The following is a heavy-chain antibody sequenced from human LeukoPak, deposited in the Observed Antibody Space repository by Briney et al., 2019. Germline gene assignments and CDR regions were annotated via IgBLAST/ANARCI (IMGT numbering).Heavy chain of an antibody. V-gene: IGHV3-23*01. CDR1: GFTFSSYA. D-gene: IGHD1-26*01. Sequence: GGSLRLSCAASGFTFSSYAMNWVCQAPGKGLEWVSLISSSGANAYYADSVKGRFTISRDNSKNTLYLQMNNLRGEDTAEYYCAKDMELASWGQGTLVIVSS. CDR2: ISSSGANA. J-gene: IGHJ5*02. CDR3: AKDMELAS.